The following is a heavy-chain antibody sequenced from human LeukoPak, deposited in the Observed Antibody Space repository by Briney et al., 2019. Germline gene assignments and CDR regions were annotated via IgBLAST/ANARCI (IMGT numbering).Heavy chain of an antibody. V-gene: IGHV3-23*01. CDR2: ISGSGGST. D-gene: IGHD1-26*01. CDR1: GFTVSSFY. J-gene: IGHJ4*02. Sequence: PGGSLRLSCAASGFTVSSFYMSWVRQAPGKGLEWVSAISGSGGSTYYADSVKGRFTISRDNSKNTLYLQMNSLRAEDTAVYYCAKESGRSPVGAYADYWGQGTLVTVSS. CDR3: AKESGRSPVGAYADY.